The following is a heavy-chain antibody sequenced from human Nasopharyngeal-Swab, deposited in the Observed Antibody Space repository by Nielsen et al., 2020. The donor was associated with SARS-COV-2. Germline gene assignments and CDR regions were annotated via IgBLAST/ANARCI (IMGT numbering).Heavy chain of an antibody. CDR2: ISGSGGST. CDR1: GFTFSSYA. J-gene: IGHJ6*03. V-gene: IGHV3-23*01. CDR3: AKDEPYYDSSGYNYYYYYYMDA. Sequence: GESLKISCAASGFTFSSYAMSWVRQAPGKGLEWVSAISGSGGSTYYADSVKGRFTISRDNSKNTLYLHMNSLRAEDAAVYYCAKDEPYYDSSGYNYYYYYYMDAWGKGTTVTVSS. D-gene: IGHD3-22*01.